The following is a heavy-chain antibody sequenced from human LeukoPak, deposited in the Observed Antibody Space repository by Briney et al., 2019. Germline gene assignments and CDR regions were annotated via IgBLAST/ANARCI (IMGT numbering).Heavy chain of an antibody. J-gene: IGHJ4*02. Sequence: SQTLSLTCTVSGGSISNGGYYCSWIRQHPGKGLEWIGYIYYSGSTYYNPSLKSRVTISVDTSKNQFSLKLSSVTAADTAVYYCAKYSGSYHFDYWGQGTLVTVSS. CDR3: AKYSGSYHFDY. CDR1: GGSISNGGYY. V-gene: IGHV4-31*03. D-gene: IGHD1-26*01. CDR2: IYYSGST.